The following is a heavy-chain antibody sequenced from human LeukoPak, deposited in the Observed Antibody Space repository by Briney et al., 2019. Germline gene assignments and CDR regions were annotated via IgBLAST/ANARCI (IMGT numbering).Heavy chain of an antibody. CDR1: GFTFSSYD. CDR3: AKGRDSRDFDY. J-gene: IGHJ4*02. V-gene: IGHV3-30*18. D-gene: IGHD6-13*01. Sequence: GVTLRLSCAAYGFTFSSYDMHWVRQAQGKELEWVAVISYDGSNKYYADSVKGRSTISTDNSKNTLYLKMNSLRAEDTAVYYCAKGRDSRDFDYWGQGTLVTPSS. CDR2: ISYDGSNK.